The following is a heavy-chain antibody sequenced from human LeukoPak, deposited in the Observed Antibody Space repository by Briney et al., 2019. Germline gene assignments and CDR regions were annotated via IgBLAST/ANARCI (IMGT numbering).Heavy chain of an antibody. CDR1: GFTFSSYA. Sequence: GGSLRLSCAASGFTFSSYAMHWVRQAPGKGLEWVALISYDGSNKYYADSVKGRFTISRDNSKNTLYLQMNSLRAEDTAVYYCAGLWGYCSSTTCLTSFDYWGQGTLVAVSS. V-gene: IGHV3-30*04. D-gene: IGHD2-2*01. CDR2: ISYDGSNK. J-gene: IGHJ4*02. CDR3: AGLWGYCSSTTCLTSFDY.